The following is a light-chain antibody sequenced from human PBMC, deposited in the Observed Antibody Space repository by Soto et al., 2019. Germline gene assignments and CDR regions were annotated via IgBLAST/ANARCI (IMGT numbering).Light chain of an antibody. CDR3: QQYYNWPT. Sequence: DIALTQSPVTLSLSPGERASLSCRASQTVGSDLVWYQQRPGHPPRLLIYGASTRATGIPARFSGSGSGTEFTLTISSLQSEDFAVYYCQQYYNWPTFGQGTKVDIK. CDR1: QTVGSD. V-gene: IGKV3-15*01. J-gene: IGKJ1*01. CDR2: GAS.